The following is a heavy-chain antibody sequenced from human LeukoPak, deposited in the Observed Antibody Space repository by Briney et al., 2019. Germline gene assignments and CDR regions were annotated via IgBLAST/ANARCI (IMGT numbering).Heavy chain of an antibody. J-gene: IGHJ4*01. CDR1: GFTFSSYW. CDR2: IKKDGSEK. V-gene: IGHV3-7*01. CDR3: ASSIAARFDY. Sequence: VGSLRLSCAASGFTFSSYWMSWVRQAPGKGLEWVANIKKDGSEKYYVDSVKGRFTISRDNARNSLYLEMNSLRAEDTAVYYCASSIAARFDYWGQEPWSPSPQ. D-gene: IGHD6-6*01.